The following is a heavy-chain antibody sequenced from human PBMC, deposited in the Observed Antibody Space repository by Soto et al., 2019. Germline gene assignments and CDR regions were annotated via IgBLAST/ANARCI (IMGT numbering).Heavy chain of an antibody. CDR2: ISGSGGST. CDR3: AKRGGYYDSSGYY. J-gene: IGHJ4*02. CDR1: GFTFSSYA. Sequence: EVQLLESGGGLVQPGGSLRLSCAASGFTFSSYAMSWVRQAPGKGLEWVSAISGSGGSTYYADSVKGRFTISRDNSKNTLYLQMNSLRAEDTAVYYGAKRGGYYDSSGYYWGQGTLVTVSS. D-gene: IGHD3-22*01. V-gene: IGHV3-23*01.